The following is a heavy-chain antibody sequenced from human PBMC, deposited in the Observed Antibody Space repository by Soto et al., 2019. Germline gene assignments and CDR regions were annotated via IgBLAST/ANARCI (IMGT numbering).Heavy chain of an antibody. J-gene: IGHJ4*02. CDR1: RFTFSSYA. Sequence: EVQLLESGGGLVQPGGSLRLSCAASRFTFSSYAMSWVRQAPGKGLEWVSGISSSGGSTYYADSVKGRFTISRDNSKNTLFLQMNSLRADDTAVYYCVKGAGATNRFLEAYWGQGTLVTVSS. CDR3: VKGAGATNRFLEAY. V-gene: IGHV3-23*01. D-gene: IGHD3-3*01. CDR2: ISSSGGST.